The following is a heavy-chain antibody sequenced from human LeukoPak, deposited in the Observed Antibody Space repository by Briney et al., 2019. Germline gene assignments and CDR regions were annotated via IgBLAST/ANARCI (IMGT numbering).Heavy chain of an antibody. D-gene: IGHD2-21*01. CDR1: GGSISSYY. Sequence: PSETLSLTCTVSGGSISSYYWNWIRQPPGKGLEWIGNIYYSGSTNYNPSLKRRVTISVDTSKNQFSLKLSSVTAADTAVYYCARDGGDWFDPWGQETLVTVSS. CDR3: ARDGGDWFDP. J-gene: IGHJ5*02. V-gene: IGHV4-59*01. CDR2: IYYSGST.